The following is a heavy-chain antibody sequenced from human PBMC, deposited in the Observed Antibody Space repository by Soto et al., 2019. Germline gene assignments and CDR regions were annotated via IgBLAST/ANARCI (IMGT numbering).Heavy chain of an antibody. CDR1: GYSFTSYK. CDR2: VYPGDSVT. Sequence: ESVTNSCTCSGYSFTSYKIALVRQMPGKGLEWMGIVYPGDSVTRYSPSFQGQVTISADKSTSTAYLQWSSLKASDTAMYYCARHATYYDILSGYYFDYWGQGTLVTVYS. V-gene: IGHV5-51*01. J-gene: IGHJ4*02. D-gene: IGHD3-9*01. CDR3: ARHATYYDILSGYYFDY.